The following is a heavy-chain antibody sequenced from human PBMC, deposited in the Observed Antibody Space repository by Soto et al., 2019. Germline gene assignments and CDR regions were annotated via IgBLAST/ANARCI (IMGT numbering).Heavy chain of an antibody. V-gene: IGHV1-2*02. CDR1: GYTFTGYY. Sequence: SVNVSCKASGYTFTGYYMHFVRQSPGRGLEWMGWINPNSGDTNYAQKLQGRGRMTRNTSISTAYMELSRLRSDDTAVYYCARVIAYSCWSIRLNAFDIWGQGTMVTVSS. D-gene: IGHD6-6*01. CDR3: ARVIAYSCWSIRLNAFDI. J-gene: IGHJ3*02. CDR2: INPNSGDT.